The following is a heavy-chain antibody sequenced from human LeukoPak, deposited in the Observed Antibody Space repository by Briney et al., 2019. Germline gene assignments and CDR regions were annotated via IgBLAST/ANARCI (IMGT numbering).Heavy chain of an antibody. J-gene: IGHJ1*01. V-gene: IGHV3-7*01. CDR2: IKQDGSEK. CDR3: ARSEDRSSSGSWFSHHAEYFQH. Sequence: GGSLRLSCAASGFTLSSHWMSWVRQAPGKGLEWVANIKQDGSEKYYVDSVEGRFTISRDNAKNSLFLQMNSLRAEDTAIYYCARSEDRSSSGSWFSHHAEYFQHWGQGTLVSVSS. D-gene: IGHD6-13*01. CDR1: GFTLSSHW.